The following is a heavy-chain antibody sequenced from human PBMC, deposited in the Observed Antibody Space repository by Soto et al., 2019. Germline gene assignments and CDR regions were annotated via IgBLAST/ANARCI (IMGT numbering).Heavy chain of an antibody. V-gene: IGHV3-15*01. CDR3: TVTTRPGGYYYYYGMDV. Sequence: PGGSLRLSCAASGFTFSNAWMSWVRQAPGKGLEWVGRIKGKTDGGTTDYAAPVKGRFTISRDDSKNTLYLQMNSLKTEDTAVYYCTVTTRPGGYYYYYGMDVWGQGTTVTVSS. CDR2: IKGKTDGGTT. D-gene: IGHD2-21*02. CDR1: GFTFSNAW. J-gene: IGHJ6*02.